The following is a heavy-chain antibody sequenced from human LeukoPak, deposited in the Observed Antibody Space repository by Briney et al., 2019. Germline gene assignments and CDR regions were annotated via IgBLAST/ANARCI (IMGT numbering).Heavy chain of an antibody. Sequence: GGSLRLSCAASGFTFSSYAMSWVRQAPGKGLEWVANIKQDGSETYYVDSVKGRFTISRDNAKNSLYLQMNSLRAEDTAVYYCARLAKYYYGSGSSDAFDIWGQGTVVTVSS. V-gene: IGHV3-7*03. CDR1: GFTFSSYA. CDR2: IKQDGSET. CDR3: ARLAKYYYGSGSSDAFDI. D-gene: IGHD3-10*01. J-gene: IGHJ3*02.